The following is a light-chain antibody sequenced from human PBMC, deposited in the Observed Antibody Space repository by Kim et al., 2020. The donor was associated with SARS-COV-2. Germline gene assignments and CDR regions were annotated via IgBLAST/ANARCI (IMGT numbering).Light chain of an antibody. CDR1: SGIIASNY. J-gene: IGLJ3*02. Sequence: PGKTVTSSCTRSSGIIASNYVQWYQQRPDSAPTPVIYEDTRRPSGVPARFSGSIDSSSNSASLTISGLQTEDEAVYYCQSFDTSWVFGGGTQLTVL. CDR2: EDT. V-gene: IGLV6-57*03. CDR3: QSFDTSWV.